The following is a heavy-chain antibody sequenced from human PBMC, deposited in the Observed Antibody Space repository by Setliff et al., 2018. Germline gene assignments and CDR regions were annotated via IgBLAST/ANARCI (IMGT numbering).Heavy chain of an antibody. D-gene: IGHD3-3*01. J-gene: IGHJ6*03. Sequence: SETLSLTCAVYGRSFSGYYWSWIRQPPGKGLEWIGEINHSGSTNYNPSLKSRVTISVDTSKNQFSLRLTSVTAADTAVYFCARMSGFQYIDVWGKGTPVTVSS. CDR2: INHSGST. V-gene: IGHV4-34*01. CDR1: GRSFSGYY. CDR3: ARMSGFQYIDV.